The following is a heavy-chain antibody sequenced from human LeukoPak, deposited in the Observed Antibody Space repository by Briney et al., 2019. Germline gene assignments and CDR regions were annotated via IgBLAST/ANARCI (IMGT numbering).Heavy chain of an antibody. CDR3: ARAMVRGVICPGY. V-gene: IGHV1-8*01. CDR2: MNPNSGNT. Sequence: ASVKVSCKASGYTFTSYDINWVRQATGQGLEWLGWMNPNSGNTGYAQKFQGRVTMTRNTSISTAYMELSSLRSEDTAVYYCARAMVRGVICPGYWGQGTLVTVSS. D-gene: IGHD3-10*01. CDR1: GYTFTSYD. J-gene: IGHJ4*02.